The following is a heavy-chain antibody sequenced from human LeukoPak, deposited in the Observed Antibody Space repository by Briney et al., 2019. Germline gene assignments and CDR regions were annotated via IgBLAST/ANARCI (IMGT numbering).Heavy chain of an antibody. CDR2: FNPNSGGT. V-gene: IGHV1-2*02. D-gene: IGHD5-12*01. J-gene: IGHJ4*02. CDR3: ARQSWLEM. Sequence: ASVTVSCKASGYTFTGYYIHWVRQAPGQGLEWMGWFNPNSGGTNYAQKFQGRVTMTRDTSISTAYMELSRLRSDDTAVYYCARQSWLEMWGQGTLVTVSS. CDR1: GYTFTGYY.